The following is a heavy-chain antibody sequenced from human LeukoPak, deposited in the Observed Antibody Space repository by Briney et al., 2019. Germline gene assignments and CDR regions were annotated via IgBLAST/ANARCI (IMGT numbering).Heavy chain of an antibody. CDR3: ASLPARRITIFGVVAHDAFDI. CDR2: IIPIFGTA. CDR1: GGTFSSYA. V-gene: IGHV1-69*13. J-gene: IGHJ3*02. D-gene: IGHD3-3*01. Sequence: GASVKVSCKASGGTFSSYAISWVRQAPGQGLGWMGGIIPIFGTANYAQKFQGRVTITADESTSTAYMELSSLRSEDTAVYYCASLPARRITIFGVVAHDAFDIWGQGTMVTVSS.